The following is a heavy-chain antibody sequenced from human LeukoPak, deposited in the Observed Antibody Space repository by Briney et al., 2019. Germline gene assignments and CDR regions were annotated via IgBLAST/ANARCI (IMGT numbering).Heavy chain of an antibody. CDR1: GGTFTSYG. Sequence: PSGRVSCKAAGGTFTSYGVSCVRQTPRQGLEWMGWISAYNGNTNYAQKLQGRVTMTTDTSTSTAYMELRRLRSDDTAVYYCARDYPYCGGDCYMAGFDYWGQGTPVTVSS. CDR2: ISAYNGNT. CDR3: ARDYPYCGGDCYMAGFDY. J-gene: IGHJ4*02. D-gene: IGHD2-21*02. V-gene: IGHV1-18*01.